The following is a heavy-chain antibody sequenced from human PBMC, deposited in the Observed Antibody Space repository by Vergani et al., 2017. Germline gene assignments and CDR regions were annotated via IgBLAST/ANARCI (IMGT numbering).Heavy chain of an antibody. J-gene: IGHJ3*02. V-gene: IGHV4-4*03. CDR1: GGTISDNHW. CDR2: IYHSGST. D-gene: IGHD5-18*01. Sequence: QVQLQESGPGLVKPPGTLSLTCAVSGGTISDNHWWSWVRQSPGKGLGWIGEIYHSGSTNYNPSLQSRVTISLDKSKSQFSLRLTSVTAADTAVYYCARVGLQLWRTFDIWGQGTMVTVSS. CDR3: ARVGLQLWRTFDI.